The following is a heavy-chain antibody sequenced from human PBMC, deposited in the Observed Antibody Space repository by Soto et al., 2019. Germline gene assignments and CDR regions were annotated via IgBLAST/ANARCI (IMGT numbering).Heavy chain of an antibody. CDR3: ARFRVSYGMDV. V-gene: IGHV1-69*02. CDR2: IIPILGIA. CDR1: GGTFSSYT. Sequence: QVQLVQSGAEVKKPGSSVKVSCKASGGTFSSYTISWVRQAPGQGLEWMARIIPILGIANYAQKFQGRVTITADKSTSTAYMELSSLRSEDTAVYYCARFRVSYGMDVWGQGTTVTFSS. J-gene: IGHJ6*02. D-gene: IGHD3-10*01.